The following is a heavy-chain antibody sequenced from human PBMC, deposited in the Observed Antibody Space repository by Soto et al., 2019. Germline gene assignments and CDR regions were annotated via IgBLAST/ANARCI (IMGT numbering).Heavy chain of an antibody. J-gene: IGHJ3*02. D-gene: IGHD3-10*01. Sequence: QVQLVQSGAEVKKPGSSVKVSCKASGGTFSSYTISWVRQAPGQGLEWMGRSIPILGIANYAQKFQGRVTITADKSTSTAYMELSSLRSEDTAVYYCARDATMVRGVMPAFDIWGQGTMVTVSS. CDR2: SIPILGIA. V-gene: IGHV1-69*08. CDR3: ARDATMVRGVMPAFDI. CDR1: GGTFSSYT.